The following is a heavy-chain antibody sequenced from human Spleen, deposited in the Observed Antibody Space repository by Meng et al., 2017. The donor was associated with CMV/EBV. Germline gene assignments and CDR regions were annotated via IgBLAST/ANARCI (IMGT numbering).Heavy chain of an antibody. Sequence: GGSLRLSCAASGFTFSTYEMNWVRQAPGKGLEWVSYISSSSRTIYYADSVKGRFTISRDNAKNSLFLQMNSLRAEDTAVYYCARSTMVRGVFITIERYYYYGMDVWGQGTTVTVSS. D-gene: IGHD3-10*01. CDR2: ISSSSRTI. J-gene: IGHJ6*02. V-gene: IGHV3-48*03. CDR1: GFTFSTYE. CDR3: ARSTMVRGVFITIERYYYYGMDV.